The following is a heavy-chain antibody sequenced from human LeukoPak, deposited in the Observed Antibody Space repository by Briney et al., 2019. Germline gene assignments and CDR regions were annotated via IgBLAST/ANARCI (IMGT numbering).Heavy chain of an antibody. CDR3: VSGGSYAYSAFDI. V-gene: IGHV3-21*01. CDR1: GFTFDDYG. CDR2: ISSSSSYI. J-gene: IGHJ3*02. Sequence: PGGSLRLSCAASGFTFDDYGMSWVRQAPGKGLEWVSSISSSSSYIYYADLVKGRFTIFRDNAKNSLYLQMNSLRDEDTAVYYCVSGGSYAYSAFDIWGQGTMVTVSS. D-gene: IGHD1-26*01.